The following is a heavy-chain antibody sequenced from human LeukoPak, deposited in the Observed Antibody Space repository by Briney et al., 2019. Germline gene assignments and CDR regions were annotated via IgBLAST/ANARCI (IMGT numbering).Heavy chain of an antibody. Sequence: GGSLRLSCAASGFTFDDHGMSWVRQAPGKGLEWVSGINWNGGSTGYADSMKGRFTISRDNAKNSLYLQMNSLRAEDTALYYCARARNYYASGGYYPWDYGGQGTLVTVSS. D-gene: IGHD3-10*01. CDR1: GFTFDDHG. J-gene: IGHJ4*02. CDR2: INWNGGST. CDR3: ARARNYYASGGYYPWDY. V-gene: IGHV3-20*04.